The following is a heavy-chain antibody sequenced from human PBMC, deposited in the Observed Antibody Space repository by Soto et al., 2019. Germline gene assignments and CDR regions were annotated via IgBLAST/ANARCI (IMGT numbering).Heavy chain of an antibody. Sequence: SETLSLTCTVSGVPVSSGSNHWSWIRQPPGKGLEWIGYIYYSGNTNYNPSLKSRVTISVDTSKNQFSLKLSSVTAADTAVYYCARTLFGWGIWFDPWGQGTLVTVSS. CDR3: ARTLFGWGIWFDP. J-gene: IGHJ5*02. V-gene: IGHV4-61*01. D-gene: IGHD3-10*02. CDR1: GVPVSSGSNH. CDR2: IYYSGNT.